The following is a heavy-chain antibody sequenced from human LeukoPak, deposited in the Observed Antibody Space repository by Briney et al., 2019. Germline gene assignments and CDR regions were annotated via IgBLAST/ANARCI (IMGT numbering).Heavy chain of an antibody. V-gene: IGHV3-7*01. CDR3: ARDKQVGATLLDC. J-gene: IGHJ4*02. CDR1: GFTFSTYW. Sequence: PGGSLRLSCAASGFTFSTYWMSWVRQAPGKGLELVATINQDGSEKYYVDSVKGRFTISRDNAKHSLYLQIDSLRAEDTAMFHCARDKQVGATLLDCWGQGTLVTVSS. CDR2: INQDGSEK. D-gene: IGHD1-26*01.